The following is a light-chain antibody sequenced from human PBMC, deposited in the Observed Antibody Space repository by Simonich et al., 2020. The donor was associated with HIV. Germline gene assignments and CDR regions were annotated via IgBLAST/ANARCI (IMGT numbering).Light chain of an antibody. V-gene: IGKV3-15*01. CDR1: QSVSSN. J-gene: IGKJ4*01. CDR2: GAS. CDR3: QQYNDWPLT. Sequence: EIVMTQSPGTLSVSPGERATLSCRARQSVSSNLAWYQQKPGQAPRLLIYGASTRATGIPARLSGSGSGTEFTLAISSLQSEDFAVYYCQQYNDWPLTFGGGTKVEIK.